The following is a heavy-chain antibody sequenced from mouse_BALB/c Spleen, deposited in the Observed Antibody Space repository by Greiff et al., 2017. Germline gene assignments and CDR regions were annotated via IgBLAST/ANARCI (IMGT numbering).Heavy chain of an antibody. CDR1: GFTFTDYY. Sequence: EVMLVESGGGLVQPGGSLRLSCATSGFTFTDYYMSWVRQPPGKALKWLGFIRNKANGYTTEYSASVKGRFTISRDNSQSILYLQMNTLRAEDSATYYCARDKTTEAMDYWGQGTSVTVSS. D-gene: IGHD1-1*01. V-gene: IGHV7-3*02. CDR2: IRNKANGYTT. J-gene: IGHJ4*01. CDR3: ARDKTTEAMDY.